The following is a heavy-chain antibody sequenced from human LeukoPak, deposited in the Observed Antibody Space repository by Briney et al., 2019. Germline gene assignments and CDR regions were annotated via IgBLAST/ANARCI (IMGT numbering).Heavy chain of an antibody. CDR1: GFTFSSYS. J-gene: IGHJ4*02. CDR3: ARRFSTYYDFRSGYSPFDY. D-gene: IGHD3-3*01. CDR2: ISSSSSYI. V-gene: IGHV3-21*01. Sequence: GGSLRLSCAASGFTFSSYSMNWVRQAPGKGLEWVSSISSSSSYIYYADSVKGRFTISRDNAKNSLYLQMNSLRAEDTAVYYCARRFSTYYDFRSGYSPFDYWGQGTLVTVSS.